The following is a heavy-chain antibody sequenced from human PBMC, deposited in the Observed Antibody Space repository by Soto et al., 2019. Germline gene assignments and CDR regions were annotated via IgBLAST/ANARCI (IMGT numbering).Heavy chain of an antibody. D-gene: IGHD4-17*01. CDR1: GFSFSNNA. J-gene: IGHJ4*02. CDR3: AKHNGFYGDYVDY. Sequence: GALRLSCAASGFSFSNNAMSWVRQAPGKGLEWVSVISGSGGSTHYADSVKGRFTISRDNSKNMRYLQMNSLRAEDTAVYYCAKHNGFYGDYVDYWGQGTLVTVSS. V-gene: IGHV3-23*01. CDR2: ISGSGGST.